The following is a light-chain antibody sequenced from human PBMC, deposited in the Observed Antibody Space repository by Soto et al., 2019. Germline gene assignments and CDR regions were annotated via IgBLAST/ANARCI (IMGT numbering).Light chain of an antibody. CDR1: QDINNF. J-gene: IGKJ4*01. CDR2: AAS. V-gene: IGKV1-27*01. CDR3: QKYNSAPLT. Sequence: DIQITQSPSSLSASVGDRVTITCRASQDINNFLAWYQQEPGKVPRLLIYAASTLHTGVPSRFSGSGSGTDFTLTISSLQPEDVASYYCQKYNSAPLTFGGGTKVDIK.